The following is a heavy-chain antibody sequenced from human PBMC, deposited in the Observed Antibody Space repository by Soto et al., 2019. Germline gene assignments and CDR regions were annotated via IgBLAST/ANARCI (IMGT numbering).Heavy chain of an antibody. Sequence: EGQLLQSGGDLVQPGGSLRLSCAGSGLTLRSYGMTWIRQTPEKGLEWVSTISGRSGVTSYADSVNGRFTVSRDNSKNTLYLQMNSLRPHDTAIYYCAKGGPFTGGFDPWGQGTLVTVAS. J-gene: IGHJ5*02. CDR1: GLTLRSYG. CDR3: AKGGPFTGGFDP. CDR2: ISGRSGVT. D-gene: IGHD3-16*01. V-gene: IGHV3-23*01.